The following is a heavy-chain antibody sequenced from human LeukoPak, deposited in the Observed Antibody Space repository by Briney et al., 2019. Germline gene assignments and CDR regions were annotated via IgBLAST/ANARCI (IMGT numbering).Heavy chain of an antibody. Sequence: PSETLSLTCAVYGGSFSGYYWSWIRQPPGKGLEWIGEINHSGSTNYNPSLKSRVTISVDTSKNQFSLKLSSVTAADTAVYYCARHLTVPAARNAVGSYYYYGMDVWGQGTTVTVSS. CDR2: INHSGST. J-gene: IGHJ6*02. V-gene: IGHV4-34*01. CDR1: GGSFSGYY. CDR3: ARHLTVPAARNAVGSYYYYGMDV. D-gene: IGHD2-2*01.